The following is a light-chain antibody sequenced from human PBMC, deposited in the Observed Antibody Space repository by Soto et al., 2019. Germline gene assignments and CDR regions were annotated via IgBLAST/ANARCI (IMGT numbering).Light chain of an antibody. Sequence: SVLTQPPSVSGSPGQSVSISCTGTSSDVGSYNRVSWYQQPPGTAPKLMIYEVGNRPSGVPDRFSGSKSGNAASLTISGLQAEDEADYYCSLFTDSSTYVFGTGTKVTVL. CDR3: SLFTDSSTYV. CDR2: EVG. CDR1: SSDVGSYNR. J-gene: IGLJ1*01. V-gene: IGLV2-18*01.